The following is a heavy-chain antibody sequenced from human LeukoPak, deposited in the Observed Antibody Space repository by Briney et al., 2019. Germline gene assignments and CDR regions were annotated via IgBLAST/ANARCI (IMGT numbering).Heavy chain of an antibody. CDR2: ISYDGSNK. CDR1: GFTFSSYG. CDR3: ASRKGTKGITMIVVVSPPYFQH. J-gene: IGHJ1*01. Sequence: GGSLRLSCAASGFTFSSYGMHWVRQAPGKGLEWVAVISYDGSNKYYADSVKGRFTISRDNSKNTLYLQMNSLRAEDTAVYYCASRKGTKGITMIVVVSPPYFQHWGQGTLVTVSS. V-gene: IGHV3-30*03. D-gene: IGHD3-22*01.